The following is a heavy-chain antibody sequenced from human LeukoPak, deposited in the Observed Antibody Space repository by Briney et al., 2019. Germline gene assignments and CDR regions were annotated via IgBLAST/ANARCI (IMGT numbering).Heavy chain of an antibody. CDR2: IKHDGNWK. CDR3: AREGPRGNSQFGY. J-gene: IGHJ4*02. CDR1: GFTFSSYG. D-gene: IGHD2/OR15-2a*01. V-gene: IGHV3-7*01. Sequence: PGGSLRLSCAASGFTFSSYGMHWVRQAPGKGLEWVANIKHDGNWKFYADSVKGRFTVSRDNSKNTLYLQMNSLRAEDTAIYYCAREGPRGNSQFGYWGQGTLVTVSS.